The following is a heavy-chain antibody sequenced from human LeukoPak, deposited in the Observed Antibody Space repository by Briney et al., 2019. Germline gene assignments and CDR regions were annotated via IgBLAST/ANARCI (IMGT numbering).Heavy chain of an antibody. CDR3: TTDKFSSGWYGGFDS. J-gene: IGHJ4*02. CDR2: IKSNSAGGAT. V-gene: IGHV3-15*01. Sequence: GGSLRLSCAASGLTVGNAWTSWVRQAPGKGLEWVGRIKSNSAGGATDFAAPVKGRFAMSRDNSKNILFLQMNSLESEDTGMYYCTTDKFSSGWYGGFDSWGQGTLVTVSS. D-gene: IGHD6-19*01. CDR1: GLTVGNAW.